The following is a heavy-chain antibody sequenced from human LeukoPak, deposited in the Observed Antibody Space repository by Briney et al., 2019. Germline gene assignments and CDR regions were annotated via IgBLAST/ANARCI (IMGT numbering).Heavy chain of an antibody. J-gene: IGHJ4*02. Sequence: PGGSLRLSCAASGFTFGAHAMHWGRQAPGKGLAWVAVISHDGRNKYNAASVEGRFTISRDKSKSTLYLQMNSLRIEDTAVYYCARAADSSGWYYDSWGQGTLAIVSS. CDR3: ARAADSSGWYYDS. CDR2: ISHDGRNK. V-gene: IGHV3-30*01. CDR1: GFTFGAHA. D-gene: IGHD3-22*01.